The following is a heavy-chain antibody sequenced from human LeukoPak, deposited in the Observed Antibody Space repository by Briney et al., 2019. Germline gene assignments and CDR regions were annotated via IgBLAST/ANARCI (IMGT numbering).Heavy chain of an antibody. Sequence: GGSLRLSCAASGFAFNDYYMSWIRQAPGKGLEWVSYMSSSGSTIYYADSVKGRFTISRNNAKNSLYLQMNSLRAEDTAVYYCAREMHYYGSGSYYNCYFDYWGQGTLVTVSS. CDR2: MSSSGSTI. V-gene: IGHV3-11*04. CDR3: AREMHYYGSGSYYNCYFDY. D-gene: IGHD3-10*01. CDR1: GFAFNDYY. J-gene: IGHJ4*02.